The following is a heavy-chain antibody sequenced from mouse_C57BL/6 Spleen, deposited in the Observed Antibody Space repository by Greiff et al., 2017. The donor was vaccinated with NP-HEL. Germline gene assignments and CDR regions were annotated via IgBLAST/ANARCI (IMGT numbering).Heavy chain of an antibody. J-gene: IGHJ2*01. CDR1: GYTFTSYW. V-gene: IGHV1-55*01. Sequence: VQLQQSGAELVKPGASVKMSCKASGYTFTSYWITWVKQRPGQGLEWIGDIYPGSGSTNYNEKFKSKATLTVDTSSSTAYMQLSSLTSEDSAVYYCAREGELLRPYYLDYWGQGTTLTVSS. D-gene: IGHD1-2*01. CDR2: IYPGSGST. CDR3: AREGELLRPYYLDY.